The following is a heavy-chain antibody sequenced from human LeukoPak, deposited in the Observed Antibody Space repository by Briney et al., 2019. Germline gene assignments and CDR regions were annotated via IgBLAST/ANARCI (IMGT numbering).Heavy chain of an antibody. Sequence: GGSLRLSYAASGFTFDDYGMSWVRQAPGKGLEWVSGIHWNGDSTGYADSVKGRFTISRDNAKNSLYLQMNSLRAEDTALYYCARVQRWGYSNYFDYWGQGTLVTVSS. J-gene: IGHJ4*02. CDR2: IHWNGDST. CDR3: ARVQRWGYSNYFDY. D-gene: IGHD4-11*01. V-gene: IGHV3-20*03. CDR1: GFTFDDYG.